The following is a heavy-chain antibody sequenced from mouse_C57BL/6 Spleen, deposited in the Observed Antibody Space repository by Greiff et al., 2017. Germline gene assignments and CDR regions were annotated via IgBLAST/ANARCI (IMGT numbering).Heavy chain of an antibody. V-gene: IGHV1-82*01. CDR1: GYAFSSSW. CDR3: ASGAPYAMDY. J-gene: IGHJ4*01. CDR2: IYPGDGDT. Sequence: QVHVKQSGPELVKPGASVKISCKASGYAFSSSWMNWVKQRPGKGLEWIGRIYPGDGDTNYNGKFKGKATLTADKSSSTAYMQLSSLTSEDSAVYFCASGAPYAMDYWGQGTSVTVSS.